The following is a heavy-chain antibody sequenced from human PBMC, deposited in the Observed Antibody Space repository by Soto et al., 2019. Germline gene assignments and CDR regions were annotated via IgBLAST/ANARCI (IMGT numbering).Heavy chain of an antibody. V-gene: IGHV1-3*01. Sequence: QVQLVQSGAEVKKPGASVKVSCKASGYTFTSYAMHWVRQAPGQRLEWMGWINAGNGNTKYSQKFQGRVTITRDTSASTAYMELSSLRSEDTAVYYCARDADIVLMVYAGYTGGQVGFDYWGQGTLVTVSS. D-gene: IGHD2-8*01. J-gene: IGHJ4*02. CDR3: ARDADIVLMVYAGYTGGQVGFDY. CDR2: INAGNGNT. CDR1: GYTFTSYA.